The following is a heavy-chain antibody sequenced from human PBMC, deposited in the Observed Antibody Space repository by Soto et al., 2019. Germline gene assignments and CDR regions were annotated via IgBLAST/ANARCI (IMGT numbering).Heavy chain of an antibody. J-gene: IGHJ5*02. Sequence: SETLSLTCTVSGGSISSGGYYWSWIRQHPGKGLEWIGYIYYSGSTYYNPSLKSRVTISVDTSKNQFSLKLSSVTAADTAVYYCARERKGYCSGGSCYSDARARLDPWGQGTRVTV. CDR1: GGSISSGGYY. CDR3: ARERKGYCSGGSCYSDARARLDP. V-gene: IGHV4-31*03. D-gene: IGHD2-15*01. CDR2: IYYSGST.